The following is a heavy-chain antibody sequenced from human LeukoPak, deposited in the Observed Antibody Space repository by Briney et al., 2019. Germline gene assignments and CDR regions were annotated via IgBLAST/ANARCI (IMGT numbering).Heavy chain of an antibody. CDR1: GYTFTSYD. Sequence: ASVTVSCTASGYTFTSYDINWVRQATGQGLEWMGWMNSNSGNTGYAQKFQGRVTMTRNTSISTAYMELSSLRSEDTAVYYCARGDGYNSGFDYWGQGTLVTVSS. CDR2: MNSNSGNT. J-gene: IGHJ4*02. CDR3: ARGDGYNSGFDY. V-gene: IGHV1-8*01. D-gene: IGHD5-24*01.